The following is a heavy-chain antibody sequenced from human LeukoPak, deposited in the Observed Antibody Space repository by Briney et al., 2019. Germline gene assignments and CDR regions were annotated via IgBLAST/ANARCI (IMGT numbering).Heavy chain of an antibody. CDR2: ITPAIFET. D-gene: IGHD3-22*01. Sequence: GESLKISCKASGYSFYTYWIGWMRQMPGKGLEWVAIITPAIFETRYSPSLQGQVTISADKSISTAYLQWSSLKASDTAMYYCARSSDSSGYYDYFDYWGQGTLVTVSS. CDR1: GYSFYTYW. V-gene: IGHV5-51*01. CDR3: ARSSDSSGYYDYFDY. J-gene: IGHJ4*02.